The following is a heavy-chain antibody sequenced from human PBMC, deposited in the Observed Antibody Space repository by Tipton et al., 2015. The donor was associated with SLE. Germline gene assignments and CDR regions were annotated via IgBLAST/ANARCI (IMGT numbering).Heavy chain of an antibody. J-gene: IGHJ5*02. CDR3: ANRAQVTYDILTGLGSGWFDP. D-gene: IGHD3-9*01. CDR2: INHSGSS. V-gene: IGHV4-34*01. CDR1: GGSFSGHY. Sequence: LSLTCAVYGGSFSGHYWTWIRQSPGKGLEWVGEINHSGSSNHNPSLKSRVTISIDTSKNQFSLQLSSVTAADTAVYYCANRAQVTYDILTGLGSGWFDPWGQGTLVIVSS.